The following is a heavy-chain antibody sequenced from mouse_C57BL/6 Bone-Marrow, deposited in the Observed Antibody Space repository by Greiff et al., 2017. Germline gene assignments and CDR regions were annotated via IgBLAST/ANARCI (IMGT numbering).Heavy chain of an antibody. CDR3: ARDYYGSSEGYFDV. J-gene: IGHJ1*03. Sequence: QVQLKESGAELARPGASVKLSCKASGYTFTSYGISWVKQRTGQGLEWIGEIYPRSGNTYYNEKFKGKATFTADTSSNTAYMQLSSLTTEDSAIYYCARDYYGSSEGYFDVWGTGTTVTVSS. V-gene: IGHV1-81*01. D-gene: IGHD1-1*01. CDR2: IYPRSGNT. CDR1: GYTFTSYG.